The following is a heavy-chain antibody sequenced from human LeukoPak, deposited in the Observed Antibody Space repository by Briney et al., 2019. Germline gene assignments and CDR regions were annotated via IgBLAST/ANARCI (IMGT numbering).Heavy chain of an antibody. D-gene: IGHD6-13*01. Sequence: ASVKVSCKASGYTFTSYGISWVRQAPGQGLEWMGLISAYNGNTNYAQKLQGRVTMTTDTSTSTAYMELRSLRSDDTAVYYCARDQRSSSPPRAFDIWGQGTMVTVSS. CDR2: ISAYNGNT. CDR1: GYTFTSYG. J-gene: IGHJ3*02. V-gene: IGHV1-18*01. CDR3: ARDQRSSSPPRAFDI.